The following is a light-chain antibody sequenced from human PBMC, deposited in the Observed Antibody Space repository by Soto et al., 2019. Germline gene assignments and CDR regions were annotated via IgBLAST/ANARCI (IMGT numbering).Light chain of an antibody. CDR3: QQYNNWLIT. CDR1: QSVSSN. V-gene: IGKV3-15*01. CDR2: GAS. J-gene: IGKJ5*01. Sequence: EIVMTQSPATLSVSPGERATLSCRASQSVSSNLAWYQQKPGQAPRLLIYGASTRATGIPARFSGSGSGTECTLTISSLQSEDFAVYYFQQYNNWLITFGQGTLLEIK.